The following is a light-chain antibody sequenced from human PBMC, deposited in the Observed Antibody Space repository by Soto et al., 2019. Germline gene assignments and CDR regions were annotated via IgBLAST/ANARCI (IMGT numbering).Light chain of an antibody. V-gene: IGKV3-20*01. J-gene: IGKJ3*01. CDR2: GAS. Sequence: EIVLTQSPGTLSLSPGERATLSCRASQSVTSTYLAWYQQKPGQPPRLRIYGASNRATGIPDRFSGSGSGTDFTLTISRLEPEDFTVYYCQQYHSLPTPFGPGTKVDI. CDR1: QSVTSTY. CDR3: QQYHSLPTP.